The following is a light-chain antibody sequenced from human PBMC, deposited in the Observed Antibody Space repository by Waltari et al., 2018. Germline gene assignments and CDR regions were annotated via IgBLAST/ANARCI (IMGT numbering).Light chain of an antibody. CDR1: SSNIGNDY. V-gene: IGLV1-51*01. J-gene: IGLJ3*02. Sequence: QAVLTQPPSVSAAPGQAVTISCSGSSSNIGNDYLSWYQQLPGSAPQLLMFDQNKRPLGIPDQFSCSKSGPSATLGITGLQTGDEADYYCGTWDSSLSAGVFGGGTKLTVL. CDR3: GTWDSSLSAGV. CDR2: DQN.